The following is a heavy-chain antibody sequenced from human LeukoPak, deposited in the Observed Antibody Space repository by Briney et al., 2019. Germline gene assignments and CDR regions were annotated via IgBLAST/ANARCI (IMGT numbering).Heavy chain of an antibody. V-gene: IGHV3-74*01. CDR2: INPGGSSI. J-gene: IGHJ4*02. CDR3: ARSNQADDY. D-gene: IGHD1-14*01. Sequence: RGSLRLSCAASVLTFSRYWMHWVRQVPGKGLVWVARINPGGSSISYADSVKGRFTISRDNAKNTLYLQMDSLRAEDTGVYYCARSNQADDYWGQGTLVTVSS. CDR1: VLTFSRYW.